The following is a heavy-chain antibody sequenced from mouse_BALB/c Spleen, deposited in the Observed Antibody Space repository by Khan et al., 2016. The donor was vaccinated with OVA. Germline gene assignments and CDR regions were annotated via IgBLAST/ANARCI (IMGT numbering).Heavy chain of an antibody. CDR2: LRSDGNT. D-gene: IGHD3-1*01. V-gene: IGHV3-6*02. J-gene: IGHJ3*01. CDR1: GYSITNGYF. CDR3: ARGGSSGPAWFTY. Sequence: EVQLQESGPGLVKPSQSLSLTCSVTGYSITNGYFWNWIRQFPGNNLEWMGYLRSDGNTNYNPSLKNRISITRDTSKNQFFLNLNSVTPEETAKENGARGGSSGPAWFTYWGQGTLVTVSA.